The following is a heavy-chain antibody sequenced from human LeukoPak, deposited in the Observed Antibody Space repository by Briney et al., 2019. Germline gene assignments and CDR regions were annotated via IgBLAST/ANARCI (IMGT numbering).Heavy chain of an antibody. D-gene: IGHD3-10*01. CDR1: GYTFTSYD. CDR2: MNPNSGNT. V-gene: IGHV1-8*01. CDR3: ARGHPYYYGSGYTNDY. Sequence: ASVKVSCKASGYTFTSYDINWVRQATGQGLEWMGWMNPNSGNTGNAQKFQGRVTMTRNTSISTAYMGLSSLRSEDTAVYYCARGHPYYYGSGYTNDYWGQGTLVTVSS. J-gene: IGHJ4*02.